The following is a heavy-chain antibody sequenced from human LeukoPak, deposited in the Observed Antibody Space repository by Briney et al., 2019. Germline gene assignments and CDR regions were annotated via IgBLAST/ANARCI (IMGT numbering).Heavy chain of an antibody. CDR1: GFTFSSYS. Sequence: GGSLRLSCAASGFTFSSYSMNWVRQAPGKGLEWVSYISSSSSTIYYADSVKGRFTISRDNAKNSLYLQMNSLRAEDTAVYYCARDPWSIGDFWSGYSDYWGQGTLVTVSS. D-gene: IGHD3-3*01. CDR2: ISSSSSTI. V-gene: IGHV3-48*01. CDR3: ARDPWSIGDFWSGYSDY. J-gene: IGHJ4*02.